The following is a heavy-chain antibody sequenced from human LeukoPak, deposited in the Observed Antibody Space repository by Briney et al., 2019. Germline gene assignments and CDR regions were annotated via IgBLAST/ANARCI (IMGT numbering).Heavy chain of an antibody. CDR3: AKSRSGYYFHYMDV. CDR1: GFTFDDYA. D-gene: IGHD3-3*01. J-gene: IGHJ6*03. Sequence: GGSLRLSCAASGFTFDDYAMHWVRQAPGKGLEWVSLISWDGGSTYYADSVKGRFTISRDNSKNSLYLQMNSLRIEDTALYYCAKSRSGYYFHYMDVWGKGTTVTVSS. CDR2: ISWDGGST. V-gene: IGHV3-43D*03.